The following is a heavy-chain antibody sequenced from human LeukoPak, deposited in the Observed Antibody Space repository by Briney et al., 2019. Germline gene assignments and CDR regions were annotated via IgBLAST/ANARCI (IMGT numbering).Heavy chain of an antibody. D-gene: IGHD2-2*01. J-gene: IGHJ4*02. V-gene: IGHV3-23*01. CDR3: AKEAQGCSITSCYFDS. CDR1: GFTFSSCA. CDR2: ISGSGGST. Sequence: GGSLRLSCAASGFTFSSCAMSWVRQAPGKGLEWVSAISGSGGSTYYADSVKGGFTISRDNSKNTLYLQMNSLRAEDTAVYYCAKEAQGCSITSCYFDSWGQGTLVTVSS.